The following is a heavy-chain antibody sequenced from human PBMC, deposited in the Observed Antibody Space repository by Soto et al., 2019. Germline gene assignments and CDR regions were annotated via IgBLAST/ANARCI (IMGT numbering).Heavy chain of an antibody. D-gene: IGHD3-3*01. Sequence: PGESLKISCEASGYMFPIYHISWVRQMPGKGLEWVGKIDPSDSRTMYRPSSRARITISVDKSINTAYLEWGRLKASDTAMYYCARHDFKGDFPFCGQGTQVTVPS. J-gene: IGHJ4*02. CDR1: GYMFPIYH. CDR3: ARHDFKGDFPF. CDR2: IDPSDSRT. V-gene: IGHV5-10-1*01.